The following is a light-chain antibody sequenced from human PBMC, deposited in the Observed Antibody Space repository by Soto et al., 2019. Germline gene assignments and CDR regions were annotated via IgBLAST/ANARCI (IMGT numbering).Light chain of an antibody. Sequence: DIQMTQSPSSLSASVGDRVTITCRASQSISTYLNWYQQTPGKAPKLLIYGASSLHSGVPSRFSGSGSGTDFTLTISSLQPEDFATYYCQQSYSTLWTVGQGTKVDIK. V-gene: IGKV1-39*01. CDR1: QSISTY. CDR3: QQSYSTLWT. J-gene: IGKJ1*01. CDR2: GAS.